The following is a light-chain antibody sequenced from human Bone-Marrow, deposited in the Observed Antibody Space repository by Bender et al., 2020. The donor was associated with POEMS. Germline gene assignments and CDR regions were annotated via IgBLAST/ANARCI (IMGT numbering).Light chain of an antibody. CDR3: QSYDNSLGGWV. Sequence: QSALTQPRSVSGSPGQSVTISCTGTSSDIGGHEYVSWYQQNPGKAPKLMIYEVSKRPSGVPDRFSGSKSGNTASLTVSGLQAEDEGDYYCQSYDNSLGGWVFGGGTKLTVL. CDR2: EVS. J-gene: IGLJ3*02. V-gene: IGLV2-11*01. CDR1: SSDIGGHEY.